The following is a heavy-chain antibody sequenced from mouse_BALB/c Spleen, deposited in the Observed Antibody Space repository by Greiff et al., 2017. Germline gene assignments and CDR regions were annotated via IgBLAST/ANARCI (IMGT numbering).Heavy chain of an antibody. CDR3: TMVTTPPYAMDY. J-gene: IGHJ4*01. V-gene: IGHV6-6*02. CDR2: IRLKSNNYAT. D-gene: IGHD2-2*01. Sequence: EVMLVESGGGLVQPGGSMKLSCVASGFTFSNYWMNWVRQSPEKGLEWVAEIRLKSNNYATHYAESVKGRFTISRDDSKSSVYLQMNNLRAEDTGIYYCTMVTTPPYAMDYWGQGTSVTVSS. CDR1: GFTFSNYW.